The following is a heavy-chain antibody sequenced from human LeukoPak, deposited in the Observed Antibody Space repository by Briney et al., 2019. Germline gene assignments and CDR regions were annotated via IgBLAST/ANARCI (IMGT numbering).Heavy chain of an antibody. CDR1: GGSISSYY. V-gene: IGHV4-4*07. Sequence: NASETLSLTCTVSGGSISSYYWSWIRQPAGKGLEWIGRIYTSGSTNYNPSLESRVTMSVDTSKNQFSLKLSSVTAADTAVYYCARDVYYYDSSGYYPDYWGQGTLVTVSS. CDR2: IYTSGST. CDR3: ARDVYYYDSSGYYPDY. D-gene: IGHD3-22*01. J-gene: IGHJ4*02.